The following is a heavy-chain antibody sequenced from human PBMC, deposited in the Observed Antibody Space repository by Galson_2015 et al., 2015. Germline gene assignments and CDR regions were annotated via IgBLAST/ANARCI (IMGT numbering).Heavy chain of an antibody. D-gene: IGHD3-16*02. J-gene: IGHJ4*02. CDR2: IWYDGSNK. CDR1: GFTFSSYG. Sequence: SLRLSCAASGFTFSSYGMHWVRQAPGKGLKWVAVIWYDGSNKYYADSVKGRFTISRDNSKNTLYLQTNSLRAEDTAVYYCAREYDYVWGSYRYTVLGYWGQGTLVTVSS. CDR3: AREYDYVWGSYRYTVLGY. V-gene: IGHV3-33*01.